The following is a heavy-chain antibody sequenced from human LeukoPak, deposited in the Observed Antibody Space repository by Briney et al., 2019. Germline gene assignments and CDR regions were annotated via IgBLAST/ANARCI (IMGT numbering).Heavy chain of an antibody. CDR3: AKSQRDYFWGSYRHAGFDY. Sequence: GGSLRLSCAASGFTFSNYWMHWVRQAPGKGLVWVSRIYTDGSNTNYADSVKGRFTISRDNTKNTLYLQMNSLRAEDTAVYYCAKSQRDYFWGSYRHAGFDYWGQGTLVTVSS. V-gene: IGHV3-74*01. CDR1: GFTFSNYW. J-gene: IGHJ4*02. D-gene: IGHD3-16*02. CDR2: IYTDGSNT.